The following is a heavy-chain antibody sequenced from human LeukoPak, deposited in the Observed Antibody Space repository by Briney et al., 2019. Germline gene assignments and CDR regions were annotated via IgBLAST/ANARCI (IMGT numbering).Heavy chain of an antibody. J-gene: IGHJ3*02. CDR2: ISGSGRNT. CDR3: AKDSVSGTKEDAFHI. D-gene: IGHD1-26*01. V-gene: IGHV3-23*01. Sequence: GGSLRLSCAASRFTFSTYAMSWVRQAPGKGLEWVSTISGSGRNTYYTDSMKGRLTISRDNSKNTLYLQMNSLRAEDTAVYYCAKDSVSGTKEDAFHIWGQGTMVTVSS. CDR1: RFTFSTYA.